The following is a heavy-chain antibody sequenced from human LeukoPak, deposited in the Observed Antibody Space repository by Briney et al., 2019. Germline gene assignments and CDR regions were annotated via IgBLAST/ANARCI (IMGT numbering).Heavy chain of an antibody. CDR3: ASLAYCGGDCYSRWFDP. Sequence: IPSETLSLTCTVSGGSISSSSYYWGWIRQPPGKGLEWIGEINHSGSTNYNPSLKSRVTISVDTSKNQFSLKLSSVTAADTAVYYCASLAYCGGDCYSRWFDPWGQGTLVTVSS. D-gene: IGHD2-21*02. J-gene: IGHJ5*02. CDR1: GGSISSSSYY. CDR2: INHSGST. V-gene: IGHV4-39*07.